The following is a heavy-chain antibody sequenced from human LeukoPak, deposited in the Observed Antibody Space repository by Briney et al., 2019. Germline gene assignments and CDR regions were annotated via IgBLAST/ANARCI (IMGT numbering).Heavy chain of an antibody. CDR1: GYTFTSYD. Sequence: ASVKVSCKASGYTFTSYDINWVRQATGQGLEGMGWLNPNSGNTAYAQKFQGRVTMTRNTSISTAYMELSSLRSEDTAVYYCARFERGSYRPFDYWGQGTLVTVSS. J-gene: IGHJ4*02. CDR3: ARFERGSYRPFDY. D-gene: IGHD3-16*02. V-gene: IGHV1-8*01. CDR2: LNPNSGNT.